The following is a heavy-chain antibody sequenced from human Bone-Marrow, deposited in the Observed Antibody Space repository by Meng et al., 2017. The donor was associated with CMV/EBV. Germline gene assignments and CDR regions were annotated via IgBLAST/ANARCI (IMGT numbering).Heavy chain of an antibody. V-gene: IGHV1-2*02. J-gene: IGHJ5*02. CDR2: INPNSGGT. Sequence: RQAPGQGLEWMGWINPNSGGTNYAQKFQGRVTMTRDTSISTAYMELSRLRSDDTAVYYCAREIDGDRLGYCSGGSCYRRDRFNWFDPWGQGTLVTVSS. D-gene: IGHD2-15*01. CDR3: AREIDGDRLGYCSGGSCYRRDRFNWFDP.